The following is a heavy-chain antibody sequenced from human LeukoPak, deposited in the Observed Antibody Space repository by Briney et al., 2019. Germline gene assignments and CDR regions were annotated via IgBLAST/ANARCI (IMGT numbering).Heavy chain of an antibody. Sequence: GGSLRLSCAASGFTFSSYWMHWVRQAPGKGLVWVSRINSDGSSTRYAHSVKGRITISRDNAKNTLYLQMNSLRGEDTAVYYCAKDREGTIADYFDYWGQGTLVTVSS. D-gene: IGHD1-7*01. CDR3: AKDREGTIADYFDY. V-gene: IGHV3-74*01. CDR1: GFTFSSYW. J-gene: IGHJ4*02. CDR2: INSDGSST.